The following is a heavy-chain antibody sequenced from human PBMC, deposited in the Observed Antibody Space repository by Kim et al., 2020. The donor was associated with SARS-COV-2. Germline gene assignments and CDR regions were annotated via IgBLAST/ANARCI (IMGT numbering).Heavy chain of an antibody. J-gene: IGHJ4*02. V-gene: IGHV4-59*01. D-gene: IGHD1-26*01. Sequence: SETLSLTCTVSGGSISSYYWSWIRQPPGKGLEWIGYIYYSGSTNYNPSLKSRVTISVDTSKNQFSLKLSSVTAADTAVYYCARRGDIVGATTFYYWGQGTLVTVSS. CDR3: ARRGDIVGATTFYY. CDR1: GGSISSYY. CDR2: IYYSGST.